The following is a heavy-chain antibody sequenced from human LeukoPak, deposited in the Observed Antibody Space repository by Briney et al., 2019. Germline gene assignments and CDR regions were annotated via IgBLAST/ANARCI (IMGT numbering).Heavy chain of an antibody. CDR3: ARSYYCGSGSYYDY. Sequence: PSETLSLTCVVYGGSFSGYYWSWIRQPPGKGLEWIGEINHSGSTNYNPSLKSRVTISVDTSKNQFSLKLSSVTAADTAVYYCARSYYCGSGSYYDYWGQGTLVTVSS. CDR2: INHSGST. V-gene: IGHV4-34*01. J-gene: IGHJ4*02. CDR1: GGSFSGYY. D-gene: IGHD3-10*01.